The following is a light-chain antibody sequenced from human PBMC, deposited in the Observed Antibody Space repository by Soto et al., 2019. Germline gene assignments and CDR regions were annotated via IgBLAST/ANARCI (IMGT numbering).Light chain of an antibody. J-gene: IGKJ3*01. V-gene: IGKV1-27*01. CDR3: QKYDDGPFG. CDR1: QDISIY. CDR2: GAS. Sequence: DIQMTQSPASLSASVGDRVSITCRASQDISIYLAWYQQKPGEVPTLLIYGASTLHSGVPSRFSGSGSGTEFTLTISSLQPEDVATYYCQKYDDGPFGFGPGTKVDIK.